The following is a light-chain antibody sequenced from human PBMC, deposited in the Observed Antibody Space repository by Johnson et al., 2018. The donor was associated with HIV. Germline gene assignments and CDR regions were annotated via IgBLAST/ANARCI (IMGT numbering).Light chain of an antibody. CDR2: DNN. J-gene: IGLJ1*01. V-gene: IGLV1-51*01. CDR1: SSNIGNNY. Sequence: QSVLTQPPSVSAAPGQKVTISCSGSSSNIGNNYVSWYQQLPGTAPKPLIYDNNKRPSVIPDRFSGSKSGTSASLAISGLQAEDEADYYCAAWDDSLNGSYVFGTGTKVTVL. CDR3: AAWDDSLNGSYV.